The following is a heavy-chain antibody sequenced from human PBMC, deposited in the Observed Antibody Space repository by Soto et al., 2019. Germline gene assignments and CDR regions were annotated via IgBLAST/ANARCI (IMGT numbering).Heavy chain of an antibody. CDR2: IYYNGIT. Sequence: QVQLQESGPGLVKPSETLSLTCTISGVSISTYYWSWIRQPPGKGLEWIGYIYYNGITNYNPSLKRRVAMSIDTSKSLFSLKLTSVTTADTAVYYCARVTLPSALFGVGRDWYFDLWGRGTLDTVSS. CDR3: ARVTLPSALFGVGRDWYFDL. J-gene: IGHJ2*01. D-gene: IGHD3-3*01. V-gene: IGHV4-59*01. CDR1: GVSISTYY.